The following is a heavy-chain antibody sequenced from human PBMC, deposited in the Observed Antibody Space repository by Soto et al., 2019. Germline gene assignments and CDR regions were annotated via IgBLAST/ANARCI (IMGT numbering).Heavy chain of an antibody. D-gene: IGHD1-26*01. Sequence: QVQLVQSGAEVKKPGASVKVSCKASGYTFTSYYMHWVRQAPGQGLEWMGIINPSGGSTSYGQKFQGRVTMTRDTSTSTVYMELSSLRSEDTAVYYCARSGGDYNYGMDVWGQGTTVTVSS. CDR2: INPSGGST. V-gene: IGHV1-46*01. CDR1: GYTFTSYY. J-gene: IGHJ6*02. CDR3: ARSGGDYNYGMDV.